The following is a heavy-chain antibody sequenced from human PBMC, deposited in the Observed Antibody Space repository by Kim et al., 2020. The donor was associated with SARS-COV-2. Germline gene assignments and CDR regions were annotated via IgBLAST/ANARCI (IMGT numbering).Heavy chain of an antibody. CDR3: AKMRGSSVSVLYFDY. Sequence: GGSLRLSCAASGFTFSNYAMSWVRQAPGKGLEWVSGIAGSDGRTWYADSVKGRFTISRDNSRNSLYLQMNSLGAEDTAAYYCAKMRGSSVSVLYFDYWG. CDR1: GFTFSNYA. D-gene: IGHD1-26*01. CDR2: IAGSDGRT. J-gene: IGHJ4*01. V-gene: IGHV3-23*01.